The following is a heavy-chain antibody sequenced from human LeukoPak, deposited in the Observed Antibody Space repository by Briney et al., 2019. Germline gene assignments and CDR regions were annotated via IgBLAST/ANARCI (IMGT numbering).Heavy chain of an antibody. J-gene: IGHJ4*02. Sequence: GGSLRLSCAASKFTFSNYGMHWVRQAPGKGLEWVAFIRYDGSNKYYADSVKGRFTISRDNSKNTLYLQMNTLRGEDTAIYYCANAVATYWGQGTLVTVSS. CDR1: KFTFSNYG. V-gene: IGHV3-30*02. CDR2: IRYDGSNK. CDR3: ANAVATY. D-gene: IGHD5-12*01.